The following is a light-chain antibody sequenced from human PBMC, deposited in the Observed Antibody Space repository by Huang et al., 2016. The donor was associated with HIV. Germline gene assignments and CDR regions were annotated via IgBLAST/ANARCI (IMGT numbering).Light chain of an antibody. CDR1: QSINKY. V-gene: IGKV1-39*01. CDR3: QQSYKAPRT. Sequence: DIQMTQSPSSLSASVGDRVIISCRASQSINKYLNWYQHMPGKAPKLLIYGASTLQRGFSSRFSGSVSGTDFTLTIGSLQPEDAATYYCQQSYKAPRTFGQGTLLEI. J-gene: IGKJ2*01. CDR2: GAS.